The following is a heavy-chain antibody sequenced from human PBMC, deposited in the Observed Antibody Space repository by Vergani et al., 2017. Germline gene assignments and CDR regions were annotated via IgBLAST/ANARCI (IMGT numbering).Heavy chain of an antibody. J-gene: IGHJ4*02. CDR3: ARVPRGAAAGTFDY. CDR2: FSAYNGNT. D-gene: IGHD6-13*01. V-gene: IGHV1-18*01. CDR1: GYTFTSYG. Sequence: QVQLVQSGAEVKKPGASVKVSSKAPGYTFTSYGISWLRRAPGQGVEWMGWFSAYNGNTNYAQKPQGRVTMTKDTSTSTAYKELRSLRSDDTAVYYCARVPRGAAAGTFDYWGQGTLVTVSS.